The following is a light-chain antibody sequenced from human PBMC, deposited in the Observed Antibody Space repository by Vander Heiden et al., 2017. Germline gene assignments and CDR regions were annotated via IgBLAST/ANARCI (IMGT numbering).Light chain of an antibody. V-gene: IGKV1-39*01. CDR3: QQSYSTPIYT. J-gene: IGKJ2*01. Sequence: SQSISSYLNWYQQKPGKAPKLLIYAASSLQSGVPSRFSGSGSGTDFTLTISSRQPEDFATDYCQQSYSTPIYTFGQGTKLEIK. CDR1: QSISSY. CDR2: AAS.